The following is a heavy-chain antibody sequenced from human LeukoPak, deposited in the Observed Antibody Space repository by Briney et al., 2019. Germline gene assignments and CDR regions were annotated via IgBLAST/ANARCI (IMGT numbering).Heavy chain of an antibody. V-gene: IGHV3-48*03. CDR1: GFTFSSYE. Sequence: GGSLRLSCAASGFTFSSYEMNWVRQAPGKGLEWVSYISSSGSNIYYADSVKGRFTISRDNAKNSLYLQMNSLRAEDTAVYYCAREPTYYYGSGSYYNARDDAFDIWGQGTMVTVSS. CDR2: ISSSGSNI. CDR3: AREPTYYYGSGSYYNARDDAFDI. J-gene: IGHJ3*02. D-gene: IGHD3-10*01.